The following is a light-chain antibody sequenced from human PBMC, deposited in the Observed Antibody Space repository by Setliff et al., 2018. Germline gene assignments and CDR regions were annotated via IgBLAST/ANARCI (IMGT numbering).Light chain of an antibody. CDR2: DVI. CDR1: GSDVGGYDY. CDR3: ISYLYSQTLYV. J-gene: IGLJ1*01. Sequence: QSALTQPASVSGSPGQTIILSCTGTGSDVGGYDYISWYQLHPGKVPKLMIYDVINRPSGVSDRLSGSKSGNTASLTISGLQAEDEATYYRISYLYSQTLYVFGTGTKVTVL. V-gene: IGLV2-14*03.